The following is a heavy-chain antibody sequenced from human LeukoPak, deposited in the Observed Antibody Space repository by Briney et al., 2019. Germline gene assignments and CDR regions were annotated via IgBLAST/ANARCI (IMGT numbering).Heavy chain of an antibody. J-gene: IGHJ6*02. V-gene: IGHV1-69*01. CDR2: IIPIFGTA. CDR3: ARSNDLVGYGRVHYYGMDI. D-gene: IGHD1-26*01. CDR1: GGTFSSYA. Sequence: ASVKVSCKASGGTFSSYAISWVRQAPGQGLEWMGGIIPIFGTANYAQKFQGRVTITADESTSTAYMELSSLRSGDTAVYYCARSNDLVGYGRVHYYGMDIWGQGTTVTVSS.